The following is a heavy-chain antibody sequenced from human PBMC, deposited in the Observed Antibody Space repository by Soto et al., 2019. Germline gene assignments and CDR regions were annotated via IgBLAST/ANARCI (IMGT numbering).Heavy chain of an antibody. CDR2: INHSGRT. V-gene: IGHV4-34*01. J-gene: IGHJ4*02. CDR3: ARGGDRGYAY. CDR1: GGSFRGYY. D-gene: IGHD5-12*01. Sequence: QVQLQQWGAGLLKPSETLSLTCSVYGGSFRGYYWSWIRQPPGKGLEWIGEINHSGRTNYNPSLKSRVTISVDTSQNQFSLKLSSVTAADTAVYFCARGGDRGYAYWGQGALVTVSS.